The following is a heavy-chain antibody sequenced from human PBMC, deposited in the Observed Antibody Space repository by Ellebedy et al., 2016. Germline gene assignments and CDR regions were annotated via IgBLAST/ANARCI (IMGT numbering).Heavy chain of an antibody. CDR1: GGSISRYY. V-gene: IGHV4-59*01. Sequence: SETLSLTCIVSGGSISRYYWSWIRQPPGRGLEWLGNIYYTWTTNYNPSLQSRVTISLDTSKNQFPLRLTSVTAADTAVYYWARIGGVSFGERPIDYWGQGTLVTVSS. CDR3: ARIGGVSFGERPIDY. CDR2: IYYTWTT. D-gene: IGHD3-10*01. J-gene: IGHJ4*02.